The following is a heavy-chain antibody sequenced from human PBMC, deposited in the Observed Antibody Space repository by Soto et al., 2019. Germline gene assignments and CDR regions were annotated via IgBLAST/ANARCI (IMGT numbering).Heavy chain of an antibody. Sequence: GESLKISCKGSGYSFTSYWIGWVRQMPGKGLEWMGIIYPGDSDTRYSPSFQGQVTISADKSISTAYLQWSSLKASDTAMYYCARQGWPSYYYYHGMDVWGQGTTVTVSS. J-gene: IGHJ6*02. V-gene: IGHV5-51*01. CDR1: GYSFTSYW. CDR3: ARQGWPSYYYYHGMDV. D-gene: IGHD2-15*01. CDR2: IYPGDSDT.